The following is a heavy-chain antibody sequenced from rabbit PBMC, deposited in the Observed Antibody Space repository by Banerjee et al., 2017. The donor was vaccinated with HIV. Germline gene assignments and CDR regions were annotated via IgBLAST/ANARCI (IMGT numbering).Heavy chain of an antibody. J-gene: IGHJ4*01. CDR2: INTTSGNT. Sequence: QEQLEESGGGLVQPEGSLTLTCTASGFSFSNKYVMCWVRQAPGKGPEWIACINTTSGNTVYASWAKGRFTVSRTSSTTVALQMTSLTAADTATYFCARSGDTNYGYASFNLWGPGTLVTVS. V-gene: IGHV1S45*01. D-gene: IGHD6-1*01. CDR3: ARSGDTNYGYASFNL. CDR1: GFSFSNKYV.